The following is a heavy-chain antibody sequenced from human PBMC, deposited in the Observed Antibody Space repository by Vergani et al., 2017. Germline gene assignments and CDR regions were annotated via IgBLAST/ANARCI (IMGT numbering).Heavy chain of an antibody. Sequence: VQLLESGGGLVQPGGSLRLSCAASGFTFSSYAMSWVRQAPGQGLEWMGIINPSGGSTSYAQKFQGRVTMTRDTSTSTVYMELSSLRSEDTAVYYCARDWRLNDFWSGYYTGGGEGVFDYWGQGTLVTVSS. CDR2: INPSGGST. V-gene: IGHV1-46*01. CDR1: GFTFSSYA. D-gene: IGHD3-3*01. CDR3: ARDWRLNDFWSGYYTGGGEGVFDY. J-gene: IGHJ4*02.